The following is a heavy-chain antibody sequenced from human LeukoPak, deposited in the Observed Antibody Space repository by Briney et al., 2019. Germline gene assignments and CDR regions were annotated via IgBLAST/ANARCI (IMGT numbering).Heavy chain of an antibody. CDR1: GRSIISYT. Sequence: GASVRVSCKAAGRSIISYTIRRVRQAPGQWLEWMGGSIPIFGTANYAQKFQGRVTITADESTSTVYMELSSLRSEDTAVYYCARSNYYDSSGYYYFDYWGQGTLVTVSS. V-gene: IGHV1-69*13. CDR2: SIPIFGTA. J-gene: IGHJ4*02. D-gene: IGHD3-22*01. CDR3: ARSNYYDSSGYYYFDY.